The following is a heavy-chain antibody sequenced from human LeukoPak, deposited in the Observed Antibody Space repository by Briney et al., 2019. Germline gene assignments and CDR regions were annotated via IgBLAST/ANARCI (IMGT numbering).Heavy chain of an antibody. J-gene: IGHJ4*02. CDR2: IYTGGTT. CDR1: GFTVTSNH. Sequence: GGSRRLSCAASGFTVTSNHMNWDRQAPGKGLEWVSIIYTGGTTHYADSLKDRFTISRDDSINTLYLQMNSLRAEDTAVYYCARDSSSYYFDYWGQGTLVTVSS. V-gene: IGHV3-66*01. D-gene: IGHD6-6*01. CDR3: ARDSSSYYFDY.